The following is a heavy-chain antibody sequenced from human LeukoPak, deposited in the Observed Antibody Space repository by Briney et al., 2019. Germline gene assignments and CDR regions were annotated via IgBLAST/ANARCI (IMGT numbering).Heavy chain of an antibody. Sequence: GGSLRLSCAASGFSVSRKYMSWVRQTPGKGLEWVSLIYSGDTTYYADSVKGRFTISRDNSKNTLYLQMNSLRGDDTAVYYCAKATPYYDTLTGYSTPYNWFDPWGQGTLVTVSS. V-gene: IGHV3-53*01. J-gene: IGHJ5*02. CDR2: IYSGDTT. CDR3: AKATPYYDTLTGYSTPYNWFDP. CDR1: GFSVSRKY. D-gene: IGHD3-9*01.